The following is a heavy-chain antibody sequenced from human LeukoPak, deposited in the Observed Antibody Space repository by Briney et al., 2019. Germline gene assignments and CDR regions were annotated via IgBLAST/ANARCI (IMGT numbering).Heavy chain of an antibody. V-gene: IGHV4-34*01. CDR3: ARGVRIFDSRI. CDR1: GDSISSYY. D-gene: IGHD2-15*01. J-gene: IGHJ3*02. CDR2: INHSGST. Sequence: SETLSLTCTVSGDSISSYYWSWIRQPPGKGLEWIGEINHSGSTNYNPSLKSRVTISVDTSKNQFSLKLSSVTAADTAVYYCARGVRIFDSRIWGQGTMVTVSS.